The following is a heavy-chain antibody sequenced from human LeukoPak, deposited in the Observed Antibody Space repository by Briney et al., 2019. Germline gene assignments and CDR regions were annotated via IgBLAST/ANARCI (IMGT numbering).Heavy chain of an antibody. J-gene: IGHJ4*02. V-gene: IGHV3-74*01. CDR2: INSDGTST. CDR1: GFTFSIYW. D-gene: IGHD3-9*01. Sequence: GGSLRLSCAASGFTFSIYWMHWVRQAPGKGLVWVSRINSDGTSTGYADSVRGRFTISRDNAENTLYLQMNSLGAEDTAVYYCAGDFDQPSGNWGQGTLVTVSS. CDR3: AGDFDQPSGN.